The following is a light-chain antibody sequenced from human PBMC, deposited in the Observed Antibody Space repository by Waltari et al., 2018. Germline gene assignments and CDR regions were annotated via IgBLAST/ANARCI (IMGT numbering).Light chain of an antibody. CDR3: TSYTTTKTVV. CDR2: DVA. J-gene: IGLJ2*01. V-gene: IGLV2-14*01. CDR1: SSDIGGYNY. Sequence: QSALTQPASVSGSPGQSITISCTGTSSDIGGYNYFSWYQQHPGKAPKLMLYDVARWTAGVPNRFSGSKSGNTASRTISGLQAEYEADYYCTSYTTTKTVVFGGGTKVTVL.